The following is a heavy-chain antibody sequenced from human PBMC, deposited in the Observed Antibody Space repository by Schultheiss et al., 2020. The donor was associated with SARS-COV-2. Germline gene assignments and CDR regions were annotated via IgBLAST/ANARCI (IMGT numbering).Heavy chain of an antibody. CDR1: GGSISSGSYY. V-gene: IGHV4-30-4*01. CDR3: ARDRGDSRPYYFDY. J-gene: IGHJ4*02. Sequence: SETLSLTCTVSGGSISSGSYYWRWIRQPPGKGLEWIGYIYYSGSTYYNPSLKSRVTISVDTSKNQFSLKLSSVTAADTAVYYCARDRGDSRPYYFDYWGQGTLVTVSS. CDR2: IYYSGST. D-gene: IGHD2-21*01.